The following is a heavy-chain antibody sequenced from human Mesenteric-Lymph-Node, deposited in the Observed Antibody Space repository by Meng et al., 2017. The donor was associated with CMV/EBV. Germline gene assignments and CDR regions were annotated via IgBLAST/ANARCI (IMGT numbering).Heavy chain of an antibody. Sequence: CTFSGFSLSSSGVGVGWIRQPPGKALEWLALIYWDDDKRYSPSLKSRLTITKDTSKNQVVLTMTNMDPVDTATYYCAHRGSSWYFDYWGQGTLVTVSS. J-gene: IGHJ4*02. V-gene: IGHV2-5*02. CDR2: IYWDDDK. CDR3: AHRGSSWYFDY. D-gene: IGHD6-13*01. CDR1: GFSLSSSGVG.